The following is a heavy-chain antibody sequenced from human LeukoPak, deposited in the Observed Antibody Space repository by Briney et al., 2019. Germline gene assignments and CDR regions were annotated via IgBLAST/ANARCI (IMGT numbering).Heavy chain of an antibody. CDR2: ISTYNGNT. J-gene: IGHJ4*02. CDR3: ATDFSPDIVAVEGADYFDN. Sequence: ASVKVSCKASGYTFTTYGISWVRQAPGLGLEWMGWISTYNGNTNYAQKVQGRVTLTTDTSTTTAYMELGRLTSDGTAVYYCATDFSPDIVAVEGADYFDNWGQGTLVTVSS. CDR1: GYTFTTYG. V-gene: IGHV1-18*01. D-gene: IGHD2-15*01.